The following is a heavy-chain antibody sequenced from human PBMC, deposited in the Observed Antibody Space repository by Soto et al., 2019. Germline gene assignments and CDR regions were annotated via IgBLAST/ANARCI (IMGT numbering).Heavy chain of an antibody. D-gene: IGHD3-10*01. CDR1: GYTFTSYA. Sequence: ASVKVSCKASGYTFTSYAMHWVRQAPGQRLEWLGWITVYNVNTSYAPSLKGRVTFSTDPATITVYMGLTTLRFEDRAAYYCARGKRSYLSYVEYGGQGTPVTVPS. CDR3: ARGKRSYLSYVEY. CDR2: ITVYNVNT. V-gene: IGHV1-3*01. J-gene: IGHJ4*02.